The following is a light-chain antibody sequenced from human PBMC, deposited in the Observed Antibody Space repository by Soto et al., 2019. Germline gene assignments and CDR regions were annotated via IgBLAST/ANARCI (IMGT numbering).Light chain of an antibody. CDR1: QSVSSSY. V-gene: IGKV3-20*01. J-gene: IGKJ3*01. CDR3: QQHGSSPP. Sequence: EIVLTQSPGTLSLSPGERATLSCRASQSVSSSYLAWYQQKPGQAPRLLIYGASSRATGIPDRFSGSGSGTDFTLTISRLEPEDFAVYYCQQHGSSPPFGPGTKVDIK. CDR2: GAS.